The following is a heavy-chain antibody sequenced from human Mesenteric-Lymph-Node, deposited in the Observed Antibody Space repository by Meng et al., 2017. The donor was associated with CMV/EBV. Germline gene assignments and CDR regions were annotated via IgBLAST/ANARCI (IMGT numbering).Heavy chain of an antibody. V-gene: IGHV4-34*01. CDR2: INHSGGV. CDR1: GGSFSHYF. CDR3: ARRCGSGKYYFDS. D-gene: IGHD3-10*01. J-gene: IGHJ4*02. Sequence: SETLSLTCVVYGGSFSHYFWSWIRQPPGKGLEWIGEINHSGGVNYNPSLSSRVTLSVDTSKNQVSLKLNSVTAADTAVYYCARRCGSGKYYFDSWGQGTLVTVSS.